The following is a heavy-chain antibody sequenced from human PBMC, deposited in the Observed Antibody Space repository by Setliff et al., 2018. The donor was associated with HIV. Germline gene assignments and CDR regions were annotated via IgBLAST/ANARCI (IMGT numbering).Heavy chain of an antibody. Sequence: PSETLSLTCTVSGGSISSSGYYWGWIRQPPGKGLEWIGSIFYSGSTYYNPSLKSRVTISVDTSKNQFSLKLSSVTAADTAVYYCAREIAVSGSPYFDYWGQGTLVTVSS. CDR1: GGSISSSGYY. V-gene: IGHV4-39*07. D-gene: IGHD2-21*01. CDR3: AREIAVSGSPYFDY. CDR2: IFYSGST. J-gene: IGHJ4*02.